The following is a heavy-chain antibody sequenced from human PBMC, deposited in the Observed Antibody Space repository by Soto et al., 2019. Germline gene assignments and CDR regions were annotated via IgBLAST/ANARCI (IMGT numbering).Heavy chain of an antibody. Sequence: PGGSMRLSCVVSGVSLNRAWMDWVRQVPGKGLVWVSRINKDATTTYADSVKGRFTISRDTAKNTLYLQMNSLRAEDTALYYCAREDFWSFAWGQGTLVTVSS. D-gene: IGHD3-3*01. CDR1: GVSLNRAW. CDR2: INKDATT. CDR3: AREDFWSFA. J-gene: IGHJ5*02. V-gene: IGHV3-74*01.